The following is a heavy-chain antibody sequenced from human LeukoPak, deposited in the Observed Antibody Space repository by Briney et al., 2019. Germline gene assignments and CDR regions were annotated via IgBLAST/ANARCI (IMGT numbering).Heavy chain of an antibody. CDR2: ISYDGSNK. D-gene: IGHD3-10*01. Sequence: GRSLRLSCAASGFTFSSYAMHWVRQAPGKGLEWVAVISYDGSNKYYADSVKGRFTISRDNSKNTLYLQMNSLRAEDAAVYYCAGCRYFDYWGQGTLVTVSS. CDR3: AGCRYFDY. CDR1: GFTFSSYA. V-gene: IGHV3-30-3*01. J-gene: IGHJ4*02.